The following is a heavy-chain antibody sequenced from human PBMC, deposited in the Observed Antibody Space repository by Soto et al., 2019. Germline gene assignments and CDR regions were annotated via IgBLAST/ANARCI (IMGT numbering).Heavy chain of an antibody. D-gene: IGHD3-3*01. J-gene: IGHJ4*02. CDR2: ISWNSGSI. CDR1: GFTFDDYA. Sequence: EVQLVESGGGLVQPGRSLRLSCAASGFTFDDYAMHWVRQAPGKGLEWVSGISWNSGSIGYADSVEGRFTISRDNAKNSLYLQMNSLRAEDTALYYCAKDMNGGYYDFWSGYYTPLGYWGQGTLVTVSS. CDR3: AKDMNGGYYDFWSGYYTPLGY. V-gene: IGHV3-9*01.